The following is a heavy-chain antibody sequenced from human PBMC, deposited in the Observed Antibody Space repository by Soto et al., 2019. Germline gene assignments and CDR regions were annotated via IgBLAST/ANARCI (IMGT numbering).Heavy chain of an antibody. CDR2: ISSSSGGTI. D-gene: IGHD3-22*01. CDR1: GFTFSDYY. Sequence: QVQLVESGGGLVKPGGSLRLSCAASGFTFSDYYMNWVRQAPGKGLEWVSYISSSSGGTIYYADSVKGRFTISRDNAKNSLHLLMNSLRAEDTAVYYFARDQERRSDSSGYYVPYAFDIWGQWTMVTVSS. V-gene: IGHV3-11*01. CDR3: ARDQERRSDSSGYYVPYAFDI. J-gene: IGHJ3*02.